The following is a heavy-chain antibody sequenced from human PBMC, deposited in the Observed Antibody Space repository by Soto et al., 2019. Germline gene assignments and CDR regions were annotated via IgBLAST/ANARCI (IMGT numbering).Heavy chain of an antibody. V-gene: IGHV3-21*01. CDR1: GFTFSSYS. CDR3: ARDSGSYGSFDY. J-gene: IGHJ4*02. Sequence: GGSLRLSCAASGFTFSSYSMNWVRQAPGKGLEWVSSISSSSSYIYYADSVKGRFTISRDNAKNSLYLQMNSLRAEDTAAYYCARDSGSYGSFDYWGQGALVTVSS. D-gene: IGHD5-18*01. CDR2: ISSSSSYI.